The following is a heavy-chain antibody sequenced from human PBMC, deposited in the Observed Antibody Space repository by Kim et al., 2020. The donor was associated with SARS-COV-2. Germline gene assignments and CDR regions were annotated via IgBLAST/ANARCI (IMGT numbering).Heavy chain of an antibody. J-gene: IGHJ4*02. Sequence: KYYADSVKGRFTISRDNSKNTLYLQMNSLRAEDTAVYYCAKDFYGSGPGYWGQGTLVTVSS. V-gene: IGHV3-30*02. CDR2: K. D-gene: IGHD3-10*01. CDR3: AKDFYGSGPGY.